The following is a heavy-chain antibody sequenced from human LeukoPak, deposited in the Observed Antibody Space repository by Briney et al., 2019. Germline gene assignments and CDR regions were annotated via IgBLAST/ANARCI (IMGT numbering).Heavy chain of an antibody. V-gene: IGHV1-2*02. Sequence: GASVKVSCKASGYTFTGYDMHWVRQAPGQGLEWMGWINPNSGGTNYAQKFQGRVTMTRDTSISTAYMELSRLRSDDTAVYYCARVVTIFGVANRGYYFDYWGQGTLVTVSS. CDR3: ARVVTIFGVANRGYYFDY. CDR1: GYTFTGYD. D-gene: IGHD3-3*01. CDR2: INPNSGGT. J-gene: IGHJ4*02.